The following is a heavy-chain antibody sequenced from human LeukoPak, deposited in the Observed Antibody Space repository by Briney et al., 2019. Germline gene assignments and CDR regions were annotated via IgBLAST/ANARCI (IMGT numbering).Heavy chain of an antibody. CDR1: GGTFSSYA. Sequence: SVKVSCKASGGTFSSYAISWVRQAPGQGLEWMGGIIPIFGTANYAQKFQGRVTITADESTSTAYMELSSLRSEDTAVYYCARPAAGMEWYFDYWGQGTLVTVSS. V-gene: IGHV1-69*13. J-gene: IGHJ4*02. CDR3: ARPAAGMEWYFDY. D-gene: IGHD6-13*01. CDR2: IIPIFGTA.